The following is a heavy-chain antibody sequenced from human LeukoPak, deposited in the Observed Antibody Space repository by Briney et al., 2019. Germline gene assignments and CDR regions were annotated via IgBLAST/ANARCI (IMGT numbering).Heavy chain of an antibody. D-gene: IGHD3-22*01. CDR3: VPTDSSGLD. J-gene: IGHJ4*02. V-gene: IGHV3-74*01. CDR2: TNTDGSST. CDR1: GFTFSHYW. Sequence: GGSLRLTCEASGFTFSHYWMHWVRQAPGKGLVWVSRTNTDGSSTSYVDSVKGRFTISRDNANNTMYLQMNSLRAEDTAMYYCVPTDSSGLDWGQGTLVTVSS.